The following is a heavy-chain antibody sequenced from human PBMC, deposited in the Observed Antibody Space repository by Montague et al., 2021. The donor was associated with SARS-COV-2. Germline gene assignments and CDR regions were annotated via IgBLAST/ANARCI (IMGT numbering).Heavy chain of an antibody. Sequence: SETLSLTCTVSSDSFSSSDWWSWVRQPPGKGLEWIGSIYYTGSTYYNPSLKSRVTISVDTSKNQFSLKLSSVTAADTAVYYCARHITGSGNAFDIWGQGTMVTVSS. CDR1: SDSFSSSDW. CDR3: ARHITGSGNAFDI. D-gene: IGHD3-10*01. CDR2: IYYTGST. J-gene: IGHJ3*02. V-gene: IGHV4-39*01.